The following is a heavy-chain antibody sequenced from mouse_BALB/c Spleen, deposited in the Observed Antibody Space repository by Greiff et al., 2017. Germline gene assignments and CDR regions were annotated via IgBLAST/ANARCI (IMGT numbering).Heavy chain of an antibody. D-gene: IGHD1-1*01. CDR1: GFTFSSYT. J-gene: IGHJ4*01. Sequence: EVKVVESGGGLVQPGGSLKLSCAASGFTFSSYTMSWVRQTPEKRLEWVAYISNGGGSTYYPDTVKGRFTISRDNAKNTLYLQMSSLKSEDTAMYYCARQPPTVGARYAMDYWGQGTSVTVSS. V-gene: IGHV5-12-2*01. CDR3: ARQPPTVGARYAMDY. CDR2: ISNGGGST.